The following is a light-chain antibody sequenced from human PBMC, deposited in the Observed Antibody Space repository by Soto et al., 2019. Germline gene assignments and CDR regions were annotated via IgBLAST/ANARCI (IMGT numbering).Light chain of an antibody. Sequence: EKVMTQSPATLSVSPGERATLSCRASQSVSTYLAWYQQKPGQAPRLLIYGASTRATGIPARFSGSGSGTEFTLTISSLQSEDFAVYYCQRYNNWPLTFGQGTKVEIK. J-gene: IGKJ1*01. CDR3: QRYNNWPLT. V-gene: IGKV3-15*01. CDR1: QSVSTY. CDR2: GAS.